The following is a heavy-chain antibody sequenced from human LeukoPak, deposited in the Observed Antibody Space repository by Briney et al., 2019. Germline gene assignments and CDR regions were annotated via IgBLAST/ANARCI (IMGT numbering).Heavy chain of an antibody. CDR1: GFTFSRYV. CDR3: AREVGATDY. V-gene: IGHV3-23*01. Sequence: PGGSLRLSCAASGFTFSRYVMSWVRQVPGKGLEWVSGISGSGDRTYYADSVKGRFTISRDNAKNSLYLQMNSLRAEDTAVYYCAREVGATDYWGQGTLVTVSS. J-gene: IGHJ4*02. D-gene: IGHD1-26*01. CDR2: ISGSGDRT.